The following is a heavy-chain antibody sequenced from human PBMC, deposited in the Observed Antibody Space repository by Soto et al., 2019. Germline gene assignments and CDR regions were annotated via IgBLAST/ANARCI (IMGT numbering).Heavy chain of an antibody. CDR2: IYPGDSDT. J-gene: IGHJ4*02. V-gene: IGHV5-51*01. D-gene: IGHD6-6*01. Sequence: PGESLKISCKGSGYSYSTYWIAWVRQKPGKGLEFMGIIYPGDSDTRYSPSFQGQVTIPADKSISTAYLQWSSLKASDTAIYYCARPIDYSSSSTGFDYWGQGTLVTVSS. CDR3: ARPIDYSSSSTGFDY. CDR1: GYSYSTYW.